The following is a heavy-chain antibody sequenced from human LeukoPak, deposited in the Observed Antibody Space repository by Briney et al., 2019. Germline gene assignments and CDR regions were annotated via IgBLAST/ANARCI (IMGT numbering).Heavy chain of an antibody. CDR2: IIPILGIA. CDR3: ARVSDSGDFDY. J-gene: IGHJ4*02. Sequence: ASVKVSCKASGGTFSSYAISWVRRAPGQGLEWMGRIIPILGIANYAQKFQGRVTITADKSTSTAYMELSSLRSEDTAVYYCARVSDSGDFDYWGQGTLVTVSS. V-gene: IGHV1-69*04. CDR1: GGTFSSYA. D-gene: IGHD6-25*01.